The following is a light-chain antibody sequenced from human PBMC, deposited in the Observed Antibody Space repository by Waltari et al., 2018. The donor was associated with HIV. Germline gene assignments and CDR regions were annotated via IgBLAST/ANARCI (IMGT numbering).Light chain of an antibody. V-gene: IGLV2-8*01. CDR2: EVN. CDR3: SSYASNNTFVV. J-gene: IGLJ2*01. CDR1: RSDIGRYEF. Sequence: QSALTQPPSASGPPGQTVTLSCTGTRSDIGRYEFVSWYQLQPDKVPKLIIYEVNKRPSGIPDRFTGSKSDNPASLTVSGLQTDDEAVYYCSSYASNNTFVVFGGGTRLTVL.